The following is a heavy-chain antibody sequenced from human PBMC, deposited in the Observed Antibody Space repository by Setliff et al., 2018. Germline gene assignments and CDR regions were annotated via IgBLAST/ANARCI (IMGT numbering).Heavy chain of an antibody. Sequence: GGSLRLSCAASGFNFMNYGMDWVRQAPGEGLEWVSRLNEDGSTTTYADSVKGRFTISRDNAKNTLYLQMNSLRAEDTAVYYCARDLSGRSDYWGQGTLVTVSS. CDR1: GFNFMNYG. CDR3: ARDLSGRSDY. J-gene: IGHJ4*02. D-gene: IGHD3-3*01. CDR2: LNEDGSTT. V-gene: IGHV3-74*03.